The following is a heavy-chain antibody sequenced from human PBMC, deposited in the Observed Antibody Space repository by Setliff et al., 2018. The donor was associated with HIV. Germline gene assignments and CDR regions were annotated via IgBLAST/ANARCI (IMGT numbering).Heavy chain of an antibody. V-gene: IGHV1-18*01. J-gene: IGHJ5*02. CDR1: GYTFTNFG. Sequence: ASVKVSCRASGYTFTNFGITWVRQVPGQGLEWMGWVNTNNDKTNYAQKFQGRVTMTTDRSTKTAYLDLGSLRPDDTAVYYCARDLYTSGWPNWFDPWGPGTLVTVSS. CDR3: ARDLYTSGWPNWFDP. CDR2: VNTNNDKT. D-gene: IGHD6-19*01.